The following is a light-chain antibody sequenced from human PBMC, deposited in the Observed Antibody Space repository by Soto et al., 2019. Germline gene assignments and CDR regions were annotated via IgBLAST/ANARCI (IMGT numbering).Light chain of an antibody. CDR1: SSDVGRYNY. V-gene: IGLV2-14*01. CDR3: SSYTSSNTFV. CDR2: DVS. J-gene: IGLJ1*01. Sequence: QSALAQPASVSGSPGQSIAISCTGTSSDVGRYNYVSWFQQHPGKAPKLMIYDVSNRPSGVSDRFSGSKSGNTASLTISGLQAEDEADYYCSSYTSSNTFVFGTGTKVPS.